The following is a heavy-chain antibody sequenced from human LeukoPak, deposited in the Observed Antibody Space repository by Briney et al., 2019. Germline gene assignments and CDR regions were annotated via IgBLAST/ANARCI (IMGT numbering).Heavy chain of an antibody. D-gene: IGHD1-26*01. CDR1: GFTFSTYS. Sequence: GGSLRLSCAASGFTFSTYSMNWVRQAPGKGLEWVSSISTSSSYIYYADSVKGRFTISRDNAKNSLYLQMHSLRAEDTAVYYCAKDDGGSYYIYYYYMDVWGKGTTVTISS. J-gene: IGHJ6*03. CDR3: AKDDGGSYYIYYYYMDV. CDR2: ISTSSSYI. V-gene: IGHV3-21*01.